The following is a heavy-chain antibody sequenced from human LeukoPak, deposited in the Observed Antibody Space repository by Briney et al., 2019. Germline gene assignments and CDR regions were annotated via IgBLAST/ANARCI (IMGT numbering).Heavy chain of an antibody. J-gene: IGHJ3*02. CDR3: ARVGVGDYGDYSGFSAFDI. V-gene: IGHV4-4*02. D-gene: IGHD4-17*01. CDR1: GGSISSSNW. CDR2: IYHSGST. Sequence: PSETLSLTCAVSGGSISSSNWWSWVRQPPGKGLEWIGEIYHSGSTNYNPSLKSRVTISVDKSKNQFSLKLSSVTAADTAVYYCARVGVGDYGDYSGFSAFDIWGQGTMVTVSS.